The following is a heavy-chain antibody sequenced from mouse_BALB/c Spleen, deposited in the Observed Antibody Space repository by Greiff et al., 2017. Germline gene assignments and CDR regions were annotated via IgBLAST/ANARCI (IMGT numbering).Heavy chain of an antibody. Sequence: EVMLVESGGGLVKPGGSLKLSCAASGFTFSDYYMYWVRQTPEKRLEWVATISDGGSYTYYPDSVKGRFTISRDNAKNNLYLQMSSLKSEDTAMYYCARDSGTIYWGQGTSVTVSS. D-gene: IGHD1-1*02. CDR1: GFTFSDYY. V-gene: IGHV5-4*02. CDR3: ARDSGTIY. J-gene: IGHJ4*01. CDR2: ISDGGSYT.